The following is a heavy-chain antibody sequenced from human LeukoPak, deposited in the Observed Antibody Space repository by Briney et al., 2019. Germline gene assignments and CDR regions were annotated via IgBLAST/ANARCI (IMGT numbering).Heavy chain of an antibody. Sequence: PGGSLRLSCAASGFTFDDYAMHWVRQAPGKGLEWVSGISWNSGSIGYADSVKGRFTISRDNAKNSLYLQMNSLRAEDTAVYYCAKEKTSSGWYGGPDYWGQGTLVTVSS. D-gene: IGHD6-19*01. V-gene: IGHV3-9*01. CDR3: AKEKTSSGWYGGPDY. J-gene: IGHJ4*02. CDR2: ISWNSGSI. CDR1: GFTFDDYA.